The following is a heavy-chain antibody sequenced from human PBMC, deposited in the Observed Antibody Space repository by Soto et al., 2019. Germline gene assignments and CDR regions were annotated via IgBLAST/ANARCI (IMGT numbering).Heavy chain of an antibody. D-gene: IGHD6-13*01. CDR3: ARARFIAAAAFYYYSGMDV. V-gene: IGHV4-30-2*01. Sequence: SETLSLTCAVSGGSISSGGYSWSWIRQPPGKGLEWIGYISHSGSTYYNPSLKSRVTISVDRSKNQFSLKLSSVTAADTAVYYCARARFIAAAAFYYYSGMDVWGQGTTVTVSS. CDR2: ISHSGST. J-gene: IGHJ6*02. CDR1: GGSISSGGYS.